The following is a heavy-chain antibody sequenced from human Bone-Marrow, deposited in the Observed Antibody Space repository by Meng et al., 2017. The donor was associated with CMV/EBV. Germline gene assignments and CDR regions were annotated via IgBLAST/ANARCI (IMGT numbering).Heavy chain of an antibody. CDR1: GFTFSPYS. J-gene: IGHJ4*02. V-gene: IGHV3-21*06. CDR3: GSQEGGY. D-gene: IGHD3-16*01. Sequence: GVLKISCVGSGFTFSPYSMNWVRQAPGKGLEWVSSISTSSSYIHYADSVTGRFTISRDNAKNTLYLQMNSLRAEDTAVYYCGSQEGGYWGQGTLVTVSS. CDR2: ISTSSSYI.